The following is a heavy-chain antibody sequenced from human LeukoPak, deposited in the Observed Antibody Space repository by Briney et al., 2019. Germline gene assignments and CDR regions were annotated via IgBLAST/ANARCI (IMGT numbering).Heavy chain of an antibody. D-gene: IGHD3-10*01. V-gene: IGHV5-51*01. J-gene: IGHJ5*01. CDR1: GYSLTSYW. CDR3: ARLASGSYSSAS. Sequence: EALKFSCKGSGYSLTSYWIGWVRQMPGTDLERMVTIYPGDSHTRHIPPILAQVSISADKSLSTAYLQWSSLKASDTAMYFCARLASGSYSSASWGHGTLVTVSS. CDR2: IYPGDSHT.